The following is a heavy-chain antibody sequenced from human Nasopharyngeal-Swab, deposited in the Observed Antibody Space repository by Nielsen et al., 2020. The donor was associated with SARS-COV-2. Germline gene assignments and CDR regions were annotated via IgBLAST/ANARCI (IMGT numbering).Heavy chain of an antibody. CDR1: GYTFTSYD. V-gene: IGHV1-8*01. J-gene: IGHJ5*02. CDR2: MNPYSGNT. Sequence: ASVKVSCKASGYTFTSYDINWVRQATGQGLEWMGWMNPYSGNTGYAQKFQGRVTMTRNTSISTAYMELSSLRSEDTAVYYCARGVQRTWIQLWLPGGRVGWFDPWGQGTLVTVSS. D-gene: IGHD5-18*01. CDR3: ARGVQRTWIQLWLPGGRVGWFDP.